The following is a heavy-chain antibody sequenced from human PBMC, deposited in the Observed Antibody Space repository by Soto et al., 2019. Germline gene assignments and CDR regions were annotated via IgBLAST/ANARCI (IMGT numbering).Heavy chain of an antibody. J-gene: IGHJ4*02. CDR3: AHRAHGPYFDWSQYFDY. CDR1: GFSLSTSGVG. V-gene: IGHV2-5*02. Sequence: SGPTLVKPTQTLTLTCTFSGFSLSTSGVGVGWIRQPPGKALEWLALIYWDDDKRYSPSLKSRLTITKDTSNNQVVLTMTNMDPVDTATYYCAHRAHGPYFDWSQYFDYWGQGTLVTVSS. CDR2: IYWDDDK. D-gene: IGHD3-9*01.